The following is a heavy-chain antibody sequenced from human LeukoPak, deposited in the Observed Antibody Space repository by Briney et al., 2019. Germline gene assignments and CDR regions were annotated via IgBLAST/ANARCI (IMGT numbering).Heavy chain of an antibody. D-gene: IGHD3-10*01. CDR2: FNPNRGCT. V-gene: IGHV1-2*02. J-gene: IGHJ4*02. CDR3: ARDRREVSYYGSGTFKFGENYFDY. CDR1: GYTFTGHY. Sequence: ASVKVSCKASGYTFTGHYMLWVRQAPGQGLEGRGWFNPNRGCTDFAQKFQGRVTMTRDTSITTAYMELSRLRSDDTAVYYCARDRREVSYYGSGTFKFGENYFDYWGQGTLLTVSS.